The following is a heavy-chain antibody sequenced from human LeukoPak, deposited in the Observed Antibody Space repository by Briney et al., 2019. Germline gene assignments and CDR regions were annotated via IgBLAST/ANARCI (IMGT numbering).Heavy chain of an antibody. J-gene: IGHJ5*02. CDR1: GYTFTGYY. CDR2: INPNSGGT. CDR3: AREYAPITIRKGNWFDP. Sequence: GASVKVSCKASGYTFTGYYIHWVRQAPGQGLEWMGWINPNSGGTNYAQKFQGRVTITTDESTSTAYMELSSLRSEDTAVYYCAREYAPITIRKGNWFDPWGQGTLVTVSS. D-gene: IGHD3-3*01. V-gene: IGHV1-2*02.